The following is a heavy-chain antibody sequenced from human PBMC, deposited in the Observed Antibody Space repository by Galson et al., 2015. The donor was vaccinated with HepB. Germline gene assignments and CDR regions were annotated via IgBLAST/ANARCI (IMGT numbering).Heavy chain of an antibody. CDR1: GFTFSSYA. CDR3: AKVRGGVVVGAPSFHYYYGMDV. Sequence: SLRLSCAASGFTFSSYAISWVRQCPGKGLEWVSSISGNGGSTYYADSVKGRFTFSRDNSRNTLSLQMNSLRVDDTAIYYCAKVRGGVVVGAPSFHYYYGMDVWGQGTTVTVSS. J-gene: IGHJ6*02. CDR2: ISGNGGST. V-gene: IGHV3-23*01. D-gene: IGHD2-15*01.